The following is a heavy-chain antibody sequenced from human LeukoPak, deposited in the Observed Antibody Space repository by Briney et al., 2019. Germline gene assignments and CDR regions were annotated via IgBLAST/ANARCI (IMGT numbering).Heavy chain of an antibody. J-gene: IGHJ4*02. CDR3: AKDNGIVAPSIPLDY. CDR2: ISGSGGST. V-gene: IGHV3-23*01. D-gene: IGHD5-12*01. CDR1: GFTFNNAW. Sequence: GGSLRLSCAASGFTFNNAWMSWVRQAPGKGLEWVSGISGSGGSTYYADSVKGRFTISRDNSKNTLYLQMNSLRAEDTAVYYCAKDNGIVAPSIPLDYWGQGTLVTVSS.